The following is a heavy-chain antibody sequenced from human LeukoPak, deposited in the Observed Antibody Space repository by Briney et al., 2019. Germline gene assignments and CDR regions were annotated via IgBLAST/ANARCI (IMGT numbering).Heavy chain of an antibody. Sequence: ASVKVSCKASGYTFTSYAISWVRQAPGQGLEWMGGIIPIFGTAYYAQKFQGRVTITADESTSTAYMELSSLRYEDTAVYYCARDTRHRYCSSTSCYRGWFDPWGQGTPVTVSS. CDR3: ARDTRHRYCSSTSCYRGWFDP. D-gene: IGHD2-2*01. CDR1: GYTFTSYA. CDR2: IIPIFGTA. J-gene: IGHJ5*02. V-gene: IGHV1-69*13.